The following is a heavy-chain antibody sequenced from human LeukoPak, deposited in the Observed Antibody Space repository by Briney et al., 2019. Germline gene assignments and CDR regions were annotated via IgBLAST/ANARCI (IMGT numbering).Heavy chain of an antibody. CDR1: GGSVSSYY. V-gene: IGHV4-59*08. CDR2: IYYSGST. Sequence: PSETLSLTCTVSGGSVSSYYWSWIRQPPGKGLEWIGYIYYSGSTDSNPSLKSRVTISVDTSKNQFSLKLSSVTAADTAVYYCAIGTPTVTFDYWGQGTLVTVSS. J-gene: IGHJ4*02. D-gene: IGHD4-17*01. CDR3: AIGTPTVTFDY.